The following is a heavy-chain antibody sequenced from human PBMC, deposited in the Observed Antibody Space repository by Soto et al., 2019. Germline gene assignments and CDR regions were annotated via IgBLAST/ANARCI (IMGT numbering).Heavy chain of an antibody. Sequence: GGSLRLSCAASGFTFSDYYMSWIRQAPGKGLEWVSYISSSGSNIYYADSVKGRFTISRDNAKNSLFLQMNSLRAEDTAFYYCARMGGLFYYYYMDVWGKGTTVTVSS. CDR1: GFTFSDYY. D-gene: IGHD3-16*01. CDR2: ISSSGSNI. V-gene: IGHV3-11*01. CDR3: ARMGGLFYYYYMDV. J-gene: IGHJ6*03.